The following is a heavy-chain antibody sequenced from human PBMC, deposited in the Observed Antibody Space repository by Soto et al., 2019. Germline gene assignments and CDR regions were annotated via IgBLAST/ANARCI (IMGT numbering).Heavy chain of an antibody. CDR1: GFTFSSYS. V-gene: IGHV3-21*01. CDR2: ISSSSSYI. J-gene: IGHJ4*02. Sequence: GGSLRLSCAASGFTFSSYSMNWVRQAPGKGLEWVSSISSSSSYIYYADSVKGRFTISRDNAKNSLYLQMNSLRAEDTAVYYCAKVGGEAMAGPNDYWGQGTLVTVSS. D-gene: IGHD6-19*01. CDR3: AKVGGEAMAGPNDY.